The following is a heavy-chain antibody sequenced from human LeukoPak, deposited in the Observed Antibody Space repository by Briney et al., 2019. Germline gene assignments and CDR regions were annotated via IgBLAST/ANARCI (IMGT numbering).Heavy chain of an antibody. V-gene: IGHV4-39*01. J-gene: IGHJ4*02. D-gene: IGHD5/OR15-5a*01. CDR2: IYYSGTT. CDR3: ARHVSQLPIDY. Sequence: SETLSLTCTVSGGSPSSSTYYWGWIRQPPGKGREWGGSIYYSGTTYYNPSLKSRVTLSIDPSKNQFSLEPLSLTAAHRAIYYCARHVSQLPIDYWGQGTLVTVSS. CDR1: GGSPSSSTYY.